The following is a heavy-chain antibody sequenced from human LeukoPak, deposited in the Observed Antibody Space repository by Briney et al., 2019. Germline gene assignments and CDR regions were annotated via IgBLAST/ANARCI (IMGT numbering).Heavy chain of an antibody. CDR1: GFIFSDFD. D-gene: IGHD3-10*01. CDR2: MDTSGSYI. Sequence: TGGSLRLSCAASGFIFSDFDMNWVRQAPGKGLEWVSAMDTSGSYIYYAGSVKGRFTISRDNSKNTLFLQMNSLKVEDTAIYYCAKESGYSSGCDYFDSWGQGTLVTVSS. J-gene: IGHJ4*02. V-gene: IGHV3-23*01. CDR3: AKESGYSSGCDYFDS.